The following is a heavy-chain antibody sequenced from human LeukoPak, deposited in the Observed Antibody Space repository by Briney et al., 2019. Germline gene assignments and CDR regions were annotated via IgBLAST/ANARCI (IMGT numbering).Heavy chain of an antibody. CDR3: ARGGITIFGGIIYQDY. J-gene: IGHJ4*02. CDR1: GFTFSSYG. D-gene: IGHD3-3*01. Sequence: GRSLRLSCAASGFTFSSYGMHWVRQAPGKGLEWVAVISYDGSNKYYADSVKGRFTISRDNSKNTLYLQMNSLRAEDTAFYYCARGGITIFGGIIYQDYWGQGTLVTVSS. CDR2: ISYDGSNK. V-gene: IGHV3-30*03.